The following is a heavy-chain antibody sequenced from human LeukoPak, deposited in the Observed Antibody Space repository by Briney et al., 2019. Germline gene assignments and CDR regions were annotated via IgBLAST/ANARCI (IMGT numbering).Heavy chain of an antibody. J-gene: IGHJ5*02. CDR3: ARHDPGWFDT. CDR1: GGSISSSY. V-gene: IGHV4-59*08. CDR2: IHYSGST. Sequence: SETLSLPCTVSGGSISSSYWSWIRQPPGKGLEWIGYIHYSGSTNYNPSLKSRATISVDTSKAHFSLKLSSATATDTAAYYCARHDPGWFDTWGQGTLVTVSS. D-gene: IGHD7-27*01.